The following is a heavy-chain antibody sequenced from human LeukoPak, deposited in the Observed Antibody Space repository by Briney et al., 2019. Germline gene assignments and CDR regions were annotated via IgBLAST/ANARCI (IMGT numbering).Heavy chain of an antibody. D-gene: IGHD2-15*01. CDR2: ISPNNGKT. Sequence: ASVKVSCKASGYTFISYGITWLRQAPGQGPEWMGWISPNNGKTDSAQNFQGRVPMATDTSTDTAYMELRRLRSDDTAVYYCARVVRRDCHTGTCFSWFDPWGQGTLVIVSS. J-gene: IGHJ5*02. CDR1: GYTFISYG. CDR3: ARVVRRDCHTGTCFSWFDP. V-gene: IGHV1-18*01.